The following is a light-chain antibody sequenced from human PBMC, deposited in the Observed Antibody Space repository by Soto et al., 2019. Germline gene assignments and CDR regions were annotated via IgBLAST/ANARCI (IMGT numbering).Light chain of an antibody. CDR1: QSVSSSH. J-gene: IGKJ4*01. CDR2: AAS. Sequence: EIVLTQSPGTLSLSQGERATLSCRASQSVSSSHLAWYQHKPGQAPRLLIYAASSRATGSPDRFSGSGSGTEFTLTISSLQPDDFATYYCQQYSSYPSLTFGGGTMVDI. CDR3: QQYSSYPSLT. V-gene: IGKV3-20*01.